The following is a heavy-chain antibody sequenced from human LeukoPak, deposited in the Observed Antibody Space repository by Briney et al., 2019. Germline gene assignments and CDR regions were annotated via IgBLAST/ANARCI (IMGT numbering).Heavy chain of an antibody. CDR2: ISSSSSYT. Sequence: GGSLRLSCAASGFTFSSYSMKWVRQAPGKGLEWVSSISSSSSYTHYADSVKGRFTISRDNAKNSLYLQMNSLRAEDTAVYYCARGLSVVEPPLDVWGKGTTVTVSS. D-gene: IGHD2-2*01. V-gene: IGHV3-21*01. J-gene: IGHJ6*04. CDR3: ARGLSVVEPPLDV. CDR1: GFTFSSYS.